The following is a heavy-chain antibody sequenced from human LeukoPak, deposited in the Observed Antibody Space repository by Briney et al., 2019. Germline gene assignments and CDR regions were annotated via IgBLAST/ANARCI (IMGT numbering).Heavy chain of an antibody. D-gene: IGHD2-15*01. CDR3: ARHDHRGGTFDI. J-gene: IGHJ3*02. V-gene: IGHV4-59*08. Sequence: TATLSLTCTVSGGSISSYYWSWIRQPPGKGLEWIGYIHYSGSTNYNPSLKSRVTISVDTSKNQFSLKLNSVTAADTAVYHCARHDHRGGTFDIWGQGTMVSVSS. CDR2: IHYSGST. CDR1: GGSISSYY.